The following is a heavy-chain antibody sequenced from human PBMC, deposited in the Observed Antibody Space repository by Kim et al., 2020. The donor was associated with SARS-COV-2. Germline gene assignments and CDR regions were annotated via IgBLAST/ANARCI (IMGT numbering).Heavy chain of an antibody. CDR2: IYYSGST. CDR3: ARDLGGSGSYYNRYYYYGMDV. J-gene: IGHJ6*02. D-gene: IGHD3-10*01. CDR1: GGSISSYY. Sequence: SETLSLTCTVSGGSISSYYWSWIRQPPGKGLEWIGYIYYSGSTNYNPSLKSRVTISVDTSKNQFSLKLSSVTAADTAVYYCARDLGGSGSYYNRYYYYGMDVWGQGTTVTVSS. V-gene: IGHV4-59*01.